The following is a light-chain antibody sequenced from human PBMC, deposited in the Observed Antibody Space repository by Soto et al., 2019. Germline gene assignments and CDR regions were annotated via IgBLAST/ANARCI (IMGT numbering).Light chain of an antibody. CDR1: QSISSW. V-gene: IGKV1-5*01. CDR2: DAS. CDR3: QQYNSYSWT. Sequence: IHMTQSPSTLSASVGDRVTITCRASQSISSWLAWYQQKPGKAPKLLIYDASSLESGVPSRFSGSGSGTEFTLTISSLQPDDFATYYCQQYNSYSWTIGQGTKVDI. J-gene: IGKJ1*01.